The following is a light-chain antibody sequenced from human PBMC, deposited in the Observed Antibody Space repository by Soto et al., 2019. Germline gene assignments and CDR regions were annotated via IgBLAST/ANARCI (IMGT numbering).Light chain of an antibody. V-gene: IGKV3-15*01. CDR1: QSVSIL. CDR3: QQYNNWPRT. Sequence: EILMTQSPATLSVSAGERATLSCRASQSVSILLAWYQQKPGQAPTLLLHGATTRATGIPARFSGSGSGTEFTPTISSLQPEDFAAYYCQQYNNWPRTFGQGTKVDIK. CDR2: GAT. J-gene: IGKJ1*01.